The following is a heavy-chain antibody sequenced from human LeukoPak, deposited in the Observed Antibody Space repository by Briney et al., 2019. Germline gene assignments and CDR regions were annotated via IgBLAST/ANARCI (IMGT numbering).Heavy chain of an antibody. CDR3: ARDRASYYYDSSGYFDY. CDR2: IYYSGST. V-gene: IGHV4-31*03. J-gene: IGHJ4*02. Sequence: SQTLSLTCTVSGGSISSGGYYWSWIRRHPGKGLEWIGYIYYSGSTYYNPSLKSRVTISVDTSKNQFSLKLSSVTAADTAVYYCARDRASYYYDSSGYFDYWGQGTLVTVSS. CDR1: GGSISSGGYY. D-gene: IGHD3-22*01.